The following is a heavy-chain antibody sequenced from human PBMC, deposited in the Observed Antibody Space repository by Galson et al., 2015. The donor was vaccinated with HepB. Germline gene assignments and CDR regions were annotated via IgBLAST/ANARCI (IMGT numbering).Heavy chain of an antibody. V-gene: IGHV3-23*01. CDR1: GFTFSSYA. J-gene: IGHJ4*02. Sequence: SLRLSCAASGFTFSSYAMSWVRQAPGKGLEWVSAISGSGGSTYYADSVKGRFTISRDNSKNTLYLQMNSLRAEDTAVYYCGGGDILTGYYNAPGYWGQGTLVTVSS. D-gene: IGHD3-9*01. CDR3: GGGDILTGYYNAPGY. CDR2: ISGSGGST.